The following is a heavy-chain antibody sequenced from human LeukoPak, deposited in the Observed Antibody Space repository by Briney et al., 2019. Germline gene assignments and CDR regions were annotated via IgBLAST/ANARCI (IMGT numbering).Heavy chain of an antibody. J-gene: IGHJ4*02. CDR2: ISSSSSNI. CDR1: GFTISSYW. D-gene: IGHD3-22*01. CDR3: ARGYASGNFGY. Sequence: PGGSLRLSCAASGFTISSYWMNWVRQAPGKGLEWVSYISSSSSNIKYADSVKGRFTVSRDSAKNSLSLQMNSLRAEDTAVYYCARGYASGNFGYWGQGTLVTVSS. V-gene: IGHV3-48*01.